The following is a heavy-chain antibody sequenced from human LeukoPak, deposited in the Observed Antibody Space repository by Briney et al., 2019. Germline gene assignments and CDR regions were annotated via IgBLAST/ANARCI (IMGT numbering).Heavy chain of an antibody. CDR2: IYYSGST. D-gene: IGHD1-26*01. V-gene: IGHV4-59*01. CDR3: ARDLSIVGGSTDY. CDR1: GGSISSYY. Sequence: SETLSLTCTVSGGSISSYYRSWIRQPPGKGLEWIGYIYYSGSTNYNPSLKSRVTISVDTSKNQFSLKLSSVTAADTAVYYCARDLSIVGGSTDYWGQGTLVTVSS. J-gene: IGHJ4*02.